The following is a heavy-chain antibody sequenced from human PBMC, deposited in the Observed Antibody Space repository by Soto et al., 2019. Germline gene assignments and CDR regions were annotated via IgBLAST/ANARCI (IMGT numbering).Heavy chain of an antibody. Sequence: GASVEVSCKTSGDNFKKNVFTWVRQAPGQGLEWMGWTIPTRGKTDYIEKFQGRVTITGDDCIRTAYMELRGLTSEDTAMYYCARCSCRPSAMDVWGPGTTVPVS. V-gene: IGHV1-8*01. CDR1: GDNFKKNV. J-gene: IGHJ6*02. D-gene: IGHD3-10*02. CDR3: ARCSCRPSAMDV. CDR2: TIPTRGKT.